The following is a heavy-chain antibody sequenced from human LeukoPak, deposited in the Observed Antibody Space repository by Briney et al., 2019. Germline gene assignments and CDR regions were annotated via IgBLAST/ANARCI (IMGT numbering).Heavy chain of an antibody. Sequence: SETLSLTCTVSGASINSGGFYWNWIRQLPGKGLEWIGYIDNSGSTHYNPSLETRVIISLDRSKNQFSLKLTSVSAADTAIYYCARGGYYEVDALDVWGQGTTVTVSS. V-gene: IGHV4-31*03. CDR3: ARGGYYEVDALDV. CDR2: IDNSGST. CDR1: GASINSGGFY. D-gene: IGHD3-16*01. J-gene: IGHJ6*02.